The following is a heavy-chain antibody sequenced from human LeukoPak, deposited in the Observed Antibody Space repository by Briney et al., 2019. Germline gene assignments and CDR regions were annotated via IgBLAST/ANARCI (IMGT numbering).Heavy chain of an antibody. CDR3: ARGRFLDAFDI. J-gene: IGHJ3*02. CDR1: GGSISSYY. V-gene: IGHV4-59*01. D-gene: IGHD3-3*01. CDR2: IYYRGST. Sequence: PSETLSLTCTVSGGSISSYYWSWIRQPPGKGLEWIGYIYYRGSTNYNPSLKSRVTISVDTSKNQFSLKLSSVTAADTAVYCCARGRFLDAFDIWGQGTMVTVSS.